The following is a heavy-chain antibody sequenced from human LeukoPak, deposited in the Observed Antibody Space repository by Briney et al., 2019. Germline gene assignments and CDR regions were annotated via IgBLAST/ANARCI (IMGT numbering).Heavy chain of an antibody. CDR2: IYTSGST. Sequence: SETLSLTCTVSGGSISSYYWSWIRQPAGKGLEWIGRIYTSGSTNYNPSLKSRVTMSVDTSKNQFSLKLSSVTAADTAVYYCAREYSSGWYLYYFDYWGQGTLVTVSS. CDR1: GGSISSYY. CDR3: AREYSSGWYLYYFDY. J-gene: IGHJ4*02. D-gene: IGHD6-19*01. V-gene: IGHV4-4*07.